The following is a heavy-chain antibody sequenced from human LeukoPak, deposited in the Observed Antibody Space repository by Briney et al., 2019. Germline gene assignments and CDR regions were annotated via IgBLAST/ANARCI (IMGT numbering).Heavy chain of an antibody. D-gene: IGHD6-19*01. CDR3: ARDSAGFDH. Sequence: GGSLGLSCAASGFTFSSYSTNWVRQAPGKGLEWVSYISTSSSTIYDADSVKGRFTISRDNAKNSLYLQMNSLRAEDTAVYYCARDSAGFDHWGQGTLVTVSS. V-gene: IGHV3-48*04. J-gene: IGHJ5*02. CDR1: GFTFSSYS. CDR2: ISTSSSTI.